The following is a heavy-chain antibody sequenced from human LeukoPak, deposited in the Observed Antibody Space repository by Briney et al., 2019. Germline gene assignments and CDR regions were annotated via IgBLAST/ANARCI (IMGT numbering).Heavy chain of an antibody. J-gene: IGHJ4*02. CDR1: GFTFSSYA. V-gene: IGHV3-30*01. CDR2: ISYDGSNK. D-gene: IGHD3-9*01. CDR3: ARLTGYFDY. Sequence: GRSLRPSCAASGFTFSSYAMHWVRQAPGKGLEWVAVISYDGSNKYYADSVKGRFTISRDNSKNTLYLQMNSLRAEDTAVYYCARLTGYFDYWGQGTLVTVSS.